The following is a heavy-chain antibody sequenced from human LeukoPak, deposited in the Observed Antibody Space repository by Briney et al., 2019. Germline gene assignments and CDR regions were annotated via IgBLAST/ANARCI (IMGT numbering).Heavy chain of an antibody. CDR2: ISSGGSTI. J-gene: IGHJ4*02. CDR1: GFTFSSYE. V-gene: IGHV3-48*03. CDR3: ARQRFYGDYAGDY. Sequence: GGSLRLSCAASGFTFSSYEMNWVRQAPGKGLEWVSYISSGGSTIYYADSVKGRFTISRDNAKNSPYLQMSSLRAEDTAVYYCARQRFYGDYAGDYWGQGTLVTVSS. D-gene: IGHD4-17*01.